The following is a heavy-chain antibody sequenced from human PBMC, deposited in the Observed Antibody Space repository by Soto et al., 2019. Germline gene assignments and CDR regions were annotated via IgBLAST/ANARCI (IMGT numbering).Heavy chain of an antibody. CDR1: GYTFTSYD. D-gene: IGHD2-15*01. CDR2: MNPNRGNT. CDR3: ARWVYCSGGSCPTSSAFDI. V-gene: IGHV1-8*01. J-gene: IGHJ3*02. Sequence: QVQLVQSGAEVKKPGASVKVSCKASGYTFTSYDINWVRQATGQGLEWMGWMNPNRGNTGYAQKFQGRVTMTRNTSISTAYMELSSLRSEDTAVYYCARWVYCSGGSCPTSSAFDIWGQGTMVTVSS.